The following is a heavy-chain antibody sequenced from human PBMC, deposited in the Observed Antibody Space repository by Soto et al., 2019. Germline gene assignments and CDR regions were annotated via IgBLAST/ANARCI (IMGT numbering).Heavy chain of an antibody. CDR3: ARVTGPYYYYMDV. J-gene: IGHJ6*03. Sequence: GGSLRLSCAASGFTFSSYWMHWVRQAPGKGLVWVSRINSDGSSTTYADSVKGRFTISRDNAKNTLYLQMNSLRGDDTAVYYCARVTGPYYYYMDVWGKGTTVTVSS. CDR1: GFTFSSYW. CDR2: INSDGSST. V-gene: IGHV3-74*03.